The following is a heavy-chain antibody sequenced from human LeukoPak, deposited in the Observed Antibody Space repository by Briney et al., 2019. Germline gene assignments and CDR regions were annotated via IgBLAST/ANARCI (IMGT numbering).Heavy chain of an antibody. CDR3: AKLVETTNY. V-gene: IGHV3-23*01. Sequence: GGSLRLSCAASGFTFSNYAMIWVRQAPGKGLEWVSATNAGGINTYYADSVKGRFTISRDNSKNTLYLQMNSMRAEDTAVYYCAKLVETTNYWGQGTLVSVSS. D-gene: IGHD1-26*01. CDR2: TNAGGINT. J-gene: IGHJ4*02. CDR1: GFTFSNYA.